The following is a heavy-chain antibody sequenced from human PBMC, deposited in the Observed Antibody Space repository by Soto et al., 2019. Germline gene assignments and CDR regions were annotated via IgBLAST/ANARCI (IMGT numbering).Heavy chain of an antibody. CDR2: VDTTGGT. D-gene: IGHD3-16*01. Sequence: QVQLQESCPGLVEPSETLSLTCTVSGGSISSYSWNWIRQPAGKGLEWIGRVDTTGGTNYIPSLKSRVPMSVDTSKNQFSLNLRFVTAAYTAVYFCAKDDSGAAAIWGQGTMVPVS. J-gene: IGHJ3*02. CDR1: GGSISSYS. V-gene: IGHV4-4*07. CDR3: AKDDSGAAAI.